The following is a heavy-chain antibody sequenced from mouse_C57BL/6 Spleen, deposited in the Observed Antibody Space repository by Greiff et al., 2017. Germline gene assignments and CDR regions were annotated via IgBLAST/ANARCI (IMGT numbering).Heavy chain of an antibody. Sequence: EVNVVESGGGLVKPGGSLKLSCAASGFTFSDYGMHWVRQAPEKGLEWVAYISSGSSTIYYADTVKGRFTISRDNAKNTLFLQMTSLRSEDTAMYYCARSDYADYYAMDYWGQGTSVTVSS. J-gene: IGHJ4*01. CDR1: GFTFSDYG. CDR2: ISSGSSTI. CDR3: ARSDYADYYAMDY. D-gene: IGHD2-4*01. V-gene: IGHV5-17*01.